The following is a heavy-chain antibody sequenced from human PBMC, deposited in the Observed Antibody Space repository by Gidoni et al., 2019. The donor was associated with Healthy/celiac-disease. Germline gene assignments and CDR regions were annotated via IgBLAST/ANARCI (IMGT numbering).Heavy chain of an antibody. Sequence: VQLVQSGAEVKKPGESLKISCKGSGSSFASYWIGWVRQMPGKGLVWMGLIYPGDADTRDSPSFQGQVTISADKAISTAYLQWSSRKASDTARYYCARQGVVGRSPRGWFDPWGQGTLVTVSS. J-gene: IGHJ5*02. D-gene: IGHD3-22*01. CDR1: GSSFASYW. V-gene: IGHV5-51*01. CDR2: IYPGDADT. CDR3: ARQGVVGRSPRGWFDP.